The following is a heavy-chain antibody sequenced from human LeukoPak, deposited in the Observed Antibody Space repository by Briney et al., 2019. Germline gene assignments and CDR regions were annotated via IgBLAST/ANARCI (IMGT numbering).Heavy chain of an antibody. CDR2: IYYSGST. Sequence: SETLSLTCTVSGGSISSSSYYWGWIRQRPGKGLEWIGSIYYSGSTYYNPSLKSRVTISVDTSKNQFSLKLSSVTAADTAVYYCARVRVAAGSFDYWGQGTLVTVSS. J-gene: IGHJ4*02. V-gene: IGHV4-39*07. D-gene: IGHD6-13*01. CDR1: GGSISSSSYY. CDR3: ARVRVAAGSFDY.